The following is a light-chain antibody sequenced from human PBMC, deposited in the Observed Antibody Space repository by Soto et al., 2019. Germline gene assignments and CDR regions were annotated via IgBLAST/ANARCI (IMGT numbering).Light chain of an antibody. CDR3: QQFFSYPFT. V-gene: IGKV1-5*01. J-gene: IGKJ4*01. Sequence: DIQMTQSPSTLSASVGDRVIITCRASQSPGTWLAWYQQKPGTAPVLLIYDVSRLESGVPSRFTGIRSVIEFTLTISSLQPGHFSTLYIQQFFSYPFTFGGHTKVEIK. CDR1: QSPGTW. CDR2: DVS.